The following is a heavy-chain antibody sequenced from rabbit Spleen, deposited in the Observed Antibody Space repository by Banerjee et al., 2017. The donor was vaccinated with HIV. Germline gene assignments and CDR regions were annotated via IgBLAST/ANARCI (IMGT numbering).Heavy chain of an antibody. CDR3: ARWADNSNVDDYFNL. Sequence: QEQLVESGGGLVQPEGSLTLTCTASGFSFSSSYYMCWVRQAPGKGLEWIACIHTKSDSDTYCASWAKGRFTISKTSSTTVTLQMTSLTAADTATYFCARWADNSNVDDYFNLWGPGTLVTVS. V-gene: IGHV1S45*01. D-gene: IGHD1-1*01. CDR1: GFSFSSSYY. CDR2: IHTKSDSDT. J-gene: IGHJ4*01.